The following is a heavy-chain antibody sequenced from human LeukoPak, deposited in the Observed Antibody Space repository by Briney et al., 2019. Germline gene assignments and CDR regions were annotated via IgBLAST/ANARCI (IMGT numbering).Heavy chain of an antibody. J-gene: IGHJ6*04. V-gene: IGHV4-59*01. CDR3: ASTRDITMAPNMMDV. CDR2: IYYSGST. CDR1: GVTFSSYG. D-gene: IGHD3-10*01. Sequence: SETLSLTCAASGVTFSSYGWSWVRQPPGKGLEWIGYIYYSGSTNYNPSLKSRVTISVDTTTNQFSLMLRSMPSADAAALYCASTRDITMAPNMMDVWGKGTTVTVSS.